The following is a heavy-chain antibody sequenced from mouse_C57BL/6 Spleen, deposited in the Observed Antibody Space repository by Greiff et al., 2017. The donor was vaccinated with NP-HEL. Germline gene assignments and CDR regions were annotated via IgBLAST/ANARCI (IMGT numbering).Heavy chain of an antibody. CDR2: LSYDGSN. V-gene: IGHV3-6*01. J-gene: IGHJ1*03. CDR1: GYSITSGYY. D-gene: IGHD1-1*01. CDR3: ARVKTTDWYFDV. Sequence: EVKLVESGPGLVKPSPSLSLTCSVTGYSITSGYYWYWIRQFPGNQLDLMGYLSYDGSNNYNPSLKNRISITRDTSKNQFFLKLNTVTTEDTATYYCARVKTTDWYFDVWGTGTTVTVSS.